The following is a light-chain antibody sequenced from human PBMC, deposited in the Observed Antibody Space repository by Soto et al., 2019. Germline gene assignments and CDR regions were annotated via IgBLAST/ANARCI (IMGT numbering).Light chain of an antibody. CDR3: QQYKNWPPLT. J-gene: IGKJ4*01. CDR1: QSVGSN. Sequence: EIVMTQSPGTLSVSPGERATLSCRASQSVGSNLAWYHQKPDQAPRLLVYGASTRATGIPARFSGSGSGTEFTLTISSLQSEDLGIYFRQQYKNWPPLTFGGGTRVEI. CDR2: GAS. V-gene: IGKV3-15*01.